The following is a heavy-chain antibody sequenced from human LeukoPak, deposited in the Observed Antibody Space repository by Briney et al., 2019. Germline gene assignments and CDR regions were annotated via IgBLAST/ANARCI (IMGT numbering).Heavy chain of an antibody. V-gene: IGHV3-9*01. Sequence: GGSLRLSCAASGFTFDDYAMHWVRQAPGKGLEWVSGISWNSGSIGYADSVKGRFTISRDNAKNSLYLQMNSLRAEDTALYYCAKDIRDSSGYYHHDAFDIWGQGTMITVSS. CDR1: GFTFDDYA. CDR2: ISWNSGSI. D-gene: IGHD3-22*01. J-gene: IGHJ3*02. CDR3: AKDIRDSSGYYHHDAFDI.